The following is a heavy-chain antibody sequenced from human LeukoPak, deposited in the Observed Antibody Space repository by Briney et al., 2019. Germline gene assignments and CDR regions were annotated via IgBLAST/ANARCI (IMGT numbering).Heavy chain of an antibody. Sequence: PSETLSLTCTVSGGSISSYYWSWIRQPPGKGLEWIGYIYYSGSTNYNPSLKSRVTISVDTSKNQFSLKLSSVTAADTAVYYCARVYGDYEGDAFDIWGQGTMVTVSS. CDR1: GGSISSYY. D-gene: IGHD4-17*01. V-gene: IGHV4-59*01. CDR2: IYYSGST. CDR3: ARVYGDYEGDAFDI. J-gene: IGHJ3*02.